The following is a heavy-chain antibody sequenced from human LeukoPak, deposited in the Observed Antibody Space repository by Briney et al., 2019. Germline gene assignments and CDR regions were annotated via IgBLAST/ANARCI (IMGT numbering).Heavy chain of an antibody. V-gene: IGHV4-4*09. CDR2: IYTSGST. J-gene: IGHJ5*02. CDR3: ARAYCSGGSCYPKQNWFDP. D-gene: IGHD2-15*01. CDR1: GGSISSYY. Sequence: SETLSLTCTVSGGSISSYYWSCIRQPPGKGLEWIGYIYTSGSTNYNPSLKSRVTISVDTPKNQFPLKLSSVTAADTAVYYCARAYCSGGSCYPKQNWFDPWGQETLVTVSS.